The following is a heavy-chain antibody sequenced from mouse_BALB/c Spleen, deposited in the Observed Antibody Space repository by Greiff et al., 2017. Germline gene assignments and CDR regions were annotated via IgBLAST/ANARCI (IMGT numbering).Heavy chain of an antibody. Sequence: EVHLVESGGGLVKPGGSLKLSCAASGFTFSSYAMSWVRQTPEKRLEWVASISSGGSTYYPDSVKGRFTISRDNARNILYLQMSSLRSEDTAMYYCARGQLGGDWGQGTTLTVSS. J-gene: IGHJ2*01. V-gene: IGHV5-6-5*01. CDR3: ARGQLGGD. D-gene: IGHD4-1*02. CDR2: ISSGGST. CDR1: GFTFSSYA.